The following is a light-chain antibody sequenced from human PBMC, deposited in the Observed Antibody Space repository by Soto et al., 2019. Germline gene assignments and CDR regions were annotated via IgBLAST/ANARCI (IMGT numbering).Light chain of an antibody. CDR2: YND. CDR1: SSNIGNNA. V-gene: IGLV1-36*01. CDR3: AAWDDSLNGYV. Sequence: QSALTQSPSVSEAPRQRVTISCFGSSSNIGNNAVNWYQQLPGKAPKLLMYYNDLLPSGVSDRFSGSKSGTSASLAISGLQSEDEAEYYCAAWDDSLNGYVFGTATKLTVL. J-gene: IGLJ1*01.